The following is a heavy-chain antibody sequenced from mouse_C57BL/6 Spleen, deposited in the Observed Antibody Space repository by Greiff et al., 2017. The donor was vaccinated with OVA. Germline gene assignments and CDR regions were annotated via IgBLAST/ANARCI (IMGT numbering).Heavy chain of an antibody. J-gene: IGHJ1*03. CDR1: GYTFTDYE. CDR3: TSDPYGSRNV. CDR2: IDPETGGT. Sequence: VQLQQSGAELVRPGASVTLSCKASGYTFTDYEMHWVKQTPVHGLEWIGAIDPETGGTAYNQKFKGKAILTADKSSSTAYMELRSLASEDSAVYYCTSDPYGSRNVWGTGTTVTVSS. D-gene: IGHD1-1*01. V-gene: IGHV1-15*01.